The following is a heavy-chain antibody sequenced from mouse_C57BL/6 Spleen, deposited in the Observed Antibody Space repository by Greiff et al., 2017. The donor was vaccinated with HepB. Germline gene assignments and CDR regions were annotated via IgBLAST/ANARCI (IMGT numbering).Heavy chain of an antibody. CDR3: GKLGRFYAMDY. V-gene: IGHV1-64*01. CDR2: IHPNSGST. J-gene: IGHJ4*01. CDR1: GYTFTSYW. D-gene: IGHD4-1*01. Sequence: VQLQQSGAELVKPGASVKLSCKASGYTFTSYWMHWVKQRPGQGLEWIGMIHPNSGSTNYNEKFKSKATLTVDKSSSTAYMQLSSLTSEDSAVYYCGKLGRFYAMDYWGQGTSVTVSS.